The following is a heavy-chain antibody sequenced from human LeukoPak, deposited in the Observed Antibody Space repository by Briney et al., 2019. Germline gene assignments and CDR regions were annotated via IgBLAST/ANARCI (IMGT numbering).Heavy chain of an antibody. CDR3: ARDCSSTSCYTGFDY. CDR1: GFTFSSYS. V-gene: IGHV3-48*01. CDR2: ISSSSSTI. Sequence: GGSLRLSCAASGFTFSSYSMNWVRQAPGKGLEWVSYISSSSSTIYYADSVKGRFTISRDNAKNSLYLQMNSLRAKDTAVYYCARDCSSTSCYTGFDYWGQGTLVTVSS. J-gene: IGHJ4*02. D-gene: IGHD2-2*02.